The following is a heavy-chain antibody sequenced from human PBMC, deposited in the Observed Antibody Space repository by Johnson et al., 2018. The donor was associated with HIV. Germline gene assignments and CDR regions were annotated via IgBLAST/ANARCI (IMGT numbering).Heavy chain of an antibody. D-gene: IGHD1-26*01. V-gene: IGHV3-64*01. J-gene: IGHJ3*02. CDR3: ARASQWELDFDAFDI. Sequence: VQLVESGGGLVQPGGSLRLSCAASGFTFSSYAMHWVRQAPGKGLEYVSAITSHGGSTYYANSVKGRFNISRDNSKNTLYLQMGSLRVEDMDVYYCARASQWELDFDAFDIWGQGTMVTVSS. CDR2: ITSHGGST. CDR1: GFTFSSYA.